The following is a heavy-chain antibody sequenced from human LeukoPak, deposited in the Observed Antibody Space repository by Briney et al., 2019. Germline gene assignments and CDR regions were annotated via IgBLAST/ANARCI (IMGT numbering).Heavy chain of an antibody. CDR3: ARAHPYYYYYMDV. J-gene: IGHJ6*03. CDR2: IIPIFGTA. CDR1: GGTFSSYA. V-gene: IGHV1-69*05. Sequence: EASVKVSCKASGGTFSSYAISWVRQAPGQGLELMGRIIPIFGTANYAQKFQGRVTITTDESTSTAYMELSSLRSEDTAVYYCARAHPYYYYYMDVWGKGTTVTVSS.